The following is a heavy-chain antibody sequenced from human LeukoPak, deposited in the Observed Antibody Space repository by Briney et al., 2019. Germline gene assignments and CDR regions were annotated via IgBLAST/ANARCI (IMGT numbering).Heavy chain of an antibody. CDR3: ARENSAFDI. Sequence: GGSLRLSCAASGFTFRNYVMHWGRQAPGKGLEWVAGISQDGSTQYYADSVKGRFTMSRDNSKNTVHLQMNSLRAEDTALYYCARENSAFDIWGHGIMVTVSS. CDR2: ISQDGSTQ. CDR1: GFTFRNYV. J-gene: IGHJ3*02. D-gene: IGHD4-23*01. V-gene: IGHV3-30*04.